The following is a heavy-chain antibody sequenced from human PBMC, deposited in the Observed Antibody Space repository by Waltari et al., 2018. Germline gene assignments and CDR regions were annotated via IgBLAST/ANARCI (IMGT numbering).Heavy chain of an antibody. Sequence: QVQLVQSGAEVKKPGSSVKVSCKASGGTFSSYAISWVRQAPGQGLEWMGGIIPIVSTANYAQKCQGRVTITADESTRTAYMELSRLRSEDTAVYYCAREQAVGIAAAGTIDYWGQGTLVIVSS. J-gene: IGHJ4*02. CDR3: AREQAVGIAAAGTIDY. D-gene: IGHD6-13*01. CDR1: GGTFSSYA. CDR2: IIPIVSTA. V-gene: IGHV1-69*01.